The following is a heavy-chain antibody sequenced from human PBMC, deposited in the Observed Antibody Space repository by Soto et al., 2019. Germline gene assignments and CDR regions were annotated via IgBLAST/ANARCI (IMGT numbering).Heavy chain of an antibody. D-gene: IGHD2-15*01. CDR2: IWYDGSNK. CDR3: AREGYCSGGSCDYYYYGMDV. Sequence: SLRLSCAASGFTFSSYGMHWVRQAPGKGLEWVAVIWYDGSNKYYADSVKGRFTISRDNSKNTLYLQMNSLRAEDTAVYYCAREGYCSGGSCDYYYYGMDVWGQGTTVTVSS. CDR1: GFTFSSYG. J-gene: IGHJ6*02. V-gene: IGHV3-33*01.